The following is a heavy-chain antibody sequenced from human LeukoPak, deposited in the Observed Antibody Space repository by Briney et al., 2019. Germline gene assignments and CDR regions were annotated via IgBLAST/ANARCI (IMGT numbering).Heavy chain of an antibody. CDR2: ISSSGRTI. CDR1: GFTFSDYY. CDR3: ASWGGGQQLVGVFDY. Sequence: GGSLRLSCAASGFTFSDYYMSWIRQAPGKGLEWVSYISSSGRTIYYADSVKGRFTISRDNAKNSLYLQMNSLRAEDTALYYCASWGGGQQLVGVFDYWGQGTLVTVSS. D-gene: IGHD6-13*01. V-gene: IGHV3-11*04. J-gene: IGHJ4*02.